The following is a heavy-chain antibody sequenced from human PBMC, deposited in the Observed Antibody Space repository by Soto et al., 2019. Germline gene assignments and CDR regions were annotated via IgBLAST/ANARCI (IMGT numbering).Heavy chain of an antibody. CDR3: ARSEMATTVFDY. D-gene: IGHD5-12*01. CDR1: GGTFSSYA. Sequence: ASVKVSCKASGGTFSSYAISWVRQAPGQGLEWMGGIIPIFGTANYAQKFQGRVTITADESTSTAYMELSSLRSEDTAVYYCARSEMATTVFDYLGQGTLVTVSS. V-gene: IGHV1-69*13. J-gene: IGHJ4*02. CDR2: IIPIFGTA.